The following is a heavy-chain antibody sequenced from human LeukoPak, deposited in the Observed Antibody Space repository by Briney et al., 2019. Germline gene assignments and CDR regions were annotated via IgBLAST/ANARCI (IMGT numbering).Heavy chain of an antibody. CDR2: IEKHGSAN. CDR1: GFTVSNDY. CDR3: AREVPGVMVAFDL. V-gene: IGHV3-7*01. D-gene: IGHD2-2*01. J-gene: IGHJ3*01. Sequence: GGSLRLSCAASGFTVSNDYLAWVRQAPGKGLEWLANIEKHGSANYYVDSVKGRFTISRDNAKNSLSLQLDSLRVEDTAVYYCAREVPGVMVAFDLWGQGTMVTVSP.